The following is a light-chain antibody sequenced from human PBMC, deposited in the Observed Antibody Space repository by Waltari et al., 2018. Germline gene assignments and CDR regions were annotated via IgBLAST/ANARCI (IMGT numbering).Light chain of an antibody. CDR1: SSDVGGYTY. CDR3: ISYTSSGTYV. V-gene: IGLV2-14*01. CDR2: DVT. J-gene: IGLJ1*01. Sequence: QSALTQPASVSGSPGQSIAFSCTGTSSDVGGYTYVSWYQQHPGKAHKLMIYDVTKRPSGISNRFSGSKSGYTASLTISGLQAEDEADYYCISYTSSGTYVFGTGTKVTVL.